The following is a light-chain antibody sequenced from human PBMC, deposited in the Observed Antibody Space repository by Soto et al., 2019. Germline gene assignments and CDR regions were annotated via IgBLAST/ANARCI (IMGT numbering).Light chain of an antibody. Sequence: QSVLTQPPSASGTPGQTITISCSGGSSNIGINTVNWYEHLPGTAPRLLIYGNNQRPSGVPDRFSGSKSGTSASLAISGLQSEDEAVYYCQSYDRSLIVSYVFGTGTKVTVL. J-gene: IGLJ1*01. CDR1: SSNIGINT. CDR3: QSYDRSLIVSYV. V-gene: IGLV1-44*01. CDR2: GNN.